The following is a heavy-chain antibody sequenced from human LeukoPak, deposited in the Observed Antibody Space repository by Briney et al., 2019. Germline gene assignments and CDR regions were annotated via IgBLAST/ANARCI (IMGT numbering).Heavy chain of an antibody. V-gene: IGHV3-23*01. J-gene: IGHJ4*02. Sequence: GGSLRLSCTASGFTFTSYAMSWVRQAPGKGLEWVSVISGTGGSTNHADSVKGRFTISRDNSKNTLYLQMNSLRAEDTAVYYCAKGSGDDSSGYYEVFDYWGQGTLVTVSS. CDR2: ISGTGGST. CDR1: GFTFTSYA. CDR3: AKGSGDDSSGYYEVFDY. D-gene: IGHD3-22*01.